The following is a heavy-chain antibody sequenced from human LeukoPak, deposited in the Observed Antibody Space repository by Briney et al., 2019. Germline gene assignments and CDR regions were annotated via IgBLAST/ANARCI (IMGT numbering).Heavy chain of an antibody. D-gene: IGHD2-15*01. V-gene: IGHV4-4*02. J-gene: IGHJ3*02. CDR1: GGSISSSNW. CDR2: IYHSGST. CDR3: ARPRVVAATTSHAAFDI. Sequence: SGTLSLTCAVSGGSISSSNWWSWVRQPPGKGLEWIGEIYHSGSTNYNPSLKSRVTISVDKSKNQFSLKLSSVTAADTAVYYCARPRVVAATTSHAAFDIWGQGTLVSVSS.